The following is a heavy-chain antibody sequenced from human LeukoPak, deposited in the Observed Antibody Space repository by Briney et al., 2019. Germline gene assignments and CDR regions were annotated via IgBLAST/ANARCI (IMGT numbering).Heavy chain of an antibody. CDR2: INLDGSEK. Sequence: GGSLSLSCAASGFTFSRYCMSWVRQAPGKGLEWVADINLDGSEKYYVDSVKGRFTISRDNAKNSLNLHMNSLRAEDTAVYYYAREGTRGFFDSWGQGTLVTVSS. D-gene: IGHD1/OR15-1a*01. V-gene: IGHV3-7*01. CDR3: AREGTRGFFDS. CDR1: GFTFSRYC. J-gene: IGHJ4*02.